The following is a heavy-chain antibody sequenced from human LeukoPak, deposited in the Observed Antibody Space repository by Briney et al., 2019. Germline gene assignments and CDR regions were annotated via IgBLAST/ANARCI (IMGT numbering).Heavy chain of an antibody. J-gene: IGHJ4*02. CDR3: ARGGHSSFDY. Sequence: GGSLRLSCAASGFTFSNFWLHWVRQAPGKGLEWVSRITSDGSNINYADSVQGRFTISRDNAKNTLYLQMNSLRAEDTVVYYCARGGHSSFDYWGQGALVTVSS. V-gene: IGHV3-74*01. CDR1: GFTFSNFW. CDR2: ITSDGSNI. D-gene: IGHD3-16*01.